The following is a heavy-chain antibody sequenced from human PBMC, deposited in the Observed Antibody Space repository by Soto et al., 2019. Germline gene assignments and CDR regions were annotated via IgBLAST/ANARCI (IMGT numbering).Heavy chain of an antibody. CDR1: GGSFSGYY. D-gene: IGHD4-4*01. V-gene: IGHV4-34*01. CDR3: ARGPSLGNLHYYYYYMDV. CDR2: INHSGST. Sequence: ASETLSLTCAVYGGSFSGYYWSWIRQPPGKGLEWIGEINHSGSTNYNPSLKSRVTISVDTSKNQFSLKLSSVTAADTAVYYCARGPSLGNLHYYYYYMDVWGKGTTVTVSS. J-gene: IGHJ6*03.